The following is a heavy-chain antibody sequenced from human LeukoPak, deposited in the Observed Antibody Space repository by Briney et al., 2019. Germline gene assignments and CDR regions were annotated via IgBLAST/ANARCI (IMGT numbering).Heavy chain of an antibody. CDR1: GGSISSYY. V-gene: IGHV4-59*01. J-gene: IGHJ4*02. CDR3: ARTLRSGYYYFDY. D-gene: IGHD3-22*01. CDR2: IYYSGST. Sequence: SETLSLTCTVSGGSISSYYWSWIRQPAGKGLEWIGYIYYSGSTNYNPSLKSRVTISVDTSKNQFSLKLSSVTAADTAVYYCARTLRSGYYYFDYWGQGTLVAVSS.